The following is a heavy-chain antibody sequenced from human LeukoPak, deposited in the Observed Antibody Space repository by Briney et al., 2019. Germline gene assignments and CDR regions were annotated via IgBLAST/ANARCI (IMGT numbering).Heavy chain of an antibody. CDR1: GFSFSGHW. Sequence: GGSLRLSCTASGFSFSGHWMHWARQLPGKGLVWVSRISPTGSTTSYAASVKGRFTVSRDNAKNTLYLQVNNLSAEATAVYYCARGPNSNWSGLDFWGQGTLLTVSS. CDR2: ISPTGSTT. J-gene: IGHJ4*02. CDR3: ARGPNSNWSGLDF. V-gene: IGHV3-74*01. D-gene: IGHD6-6*01.